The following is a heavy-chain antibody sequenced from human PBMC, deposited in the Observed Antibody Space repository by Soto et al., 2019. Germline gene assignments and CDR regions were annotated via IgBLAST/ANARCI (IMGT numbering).Heavy chain of an antibody. Sequence: GGSLRLSCAASGFTFSSYAMSWVRQAPGKGLEWVSTISSSGGSTYYADSVKGRFTISRDNPKNTLYLQMNSLRAEDTAVYYCARQEWLLFYYYYGMDVWGQGTTVTVSS. D-gene: IGHD5-12*01. CDR2: ISSSGGST. V-gene: IGHV3-23*01. CDR1: GFTFSSYA. J-gene: IGHJ6*02. CDR3: ARQEWLLFYYYYGMDV.